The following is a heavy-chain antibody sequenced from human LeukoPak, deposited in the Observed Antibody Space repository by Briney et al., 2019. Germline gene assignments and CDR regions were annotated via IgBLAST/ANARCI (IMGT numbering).Heavy chain of an antibody. D-gene: IGHD1-26*01. CDR3: ARLVGAATDPFDY. Sequence: PSETLSLTCTVSGGSISSSSYYWGWIRQPPGKGLEWIGTIHNSGTTYHNPSLTSRVTISVDTSKNQFSLKLRSVTAADTAVYYCARLVGAATDPFDYWGQGTLVTVSS. J-gene: IGHJ4*02. V-gene: IGHV4-39*01. CDR1: GGSISSSSYY. CDR2: IHNSGTT.